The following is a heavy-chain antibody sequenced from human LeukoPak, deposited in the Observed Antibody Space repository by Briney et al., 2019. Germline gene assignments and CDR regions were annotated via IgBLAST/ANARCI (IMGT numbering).Heavy chain of an antibody. J-gene: IGHJ3*02. CDR3: ARAWWSTGDDAFDI. V-gene: IGHV1-69*05. CDR1: GGTFSSYA. D-gene: IGHD2-8*02. Sequence: SVKVSCKASGGTFSSYAISWVRQAPGQGLEWMGGIIPIFGTANYAQKFQGRVTITTDESTSTAYMELSSLGSEDTAVYYCARAWWSTGDDAFDIWGQGTMVTVSS. CDR2: IIPIFGTA.